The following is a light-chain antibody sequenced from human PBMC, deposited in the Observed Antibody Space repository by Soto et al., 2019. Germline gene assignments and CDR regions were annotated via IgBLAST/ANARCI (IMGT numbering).Light chain of an antibody. CDR2: DAS. J-gene: IGKJ4*01. V-gene: IGKV3-15*01. CDR1: QSVSSS. Sequence: EIVLTQSPGTLSLSPGEGATISCRASQSVSSSYVAWYQQKPGQPPPLLVSDASTRARNIPARFNGSGSGTEFTLAISSLQSEDFAVYYCHQYNTWPLTFGGGTKVDI. CDR3: HQYNTWPLT.